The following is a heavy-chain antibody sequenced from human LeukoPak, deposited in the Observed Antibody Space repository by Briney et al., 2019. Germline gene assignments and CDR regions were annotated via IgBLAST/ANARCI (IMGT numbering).Heavy chain of an antibody. CDR1: GFSVSTSGVA. Sequence: SGPTLANLTQTLTLTCTFSGFSVSTSGVAGGWIREPPGKALEWLALIYWDDDKPYSPSLKSRLTITKDTSKNQVVLTMTNMDPVDTATYYCAHGLRYDAFDIWGQGTMVTVSS. V-gene: IGHV2-5*02. J-gene: IGHJ3*02. D-gene: IGHD4-17*01. CDR3: AHGLRYDAFDI. CDR2: IYWDDDK.